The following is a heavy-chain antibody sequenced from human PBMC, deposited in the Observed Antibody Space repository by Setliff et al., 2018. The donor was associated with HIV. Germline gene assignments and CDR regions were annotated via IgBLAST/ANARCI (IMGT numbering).Heavy chain of an antibody. CDR2: TKYDGSEK. CDR1: GLTFNRYW. Sequence: PGGSLRLSCVASGLTFNRYWMSWVRQVPGKGLEWVSNTKYDGSEKYYVDSVRGRFTISRDNAKNSLYLQMNSLRAEDTAVYFCARGRGESRTNYFDYWDQGSLVTVSS. CDR3: ARGRGESRTNYFDY. J-gene: IGHJ4*02. V-gene: IGHV3-7*03.